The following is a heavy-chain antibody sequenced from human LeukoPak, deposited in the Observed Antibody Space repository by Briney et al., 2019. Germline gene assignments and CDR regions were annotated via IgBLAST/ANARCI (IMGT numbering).Heavy chain of an antibody. D-gene: IGHD3-22*01. CDR3: AKVRSRQYYYDSSGYYIFDY. Sequence: PGGSLRPSCAASGFTFSSYAMSWVPQAPGKGLEWVSAISGSGGSTYYADSVKGRFTISRDNSKNTLYLQMNSLRAEDTAVYYCAKVRSRQYYYDSSGYYIFDYWGQGTLVTVSS. CDR2: ISGSGGST. J-gene: IGHJ4*02. CDR1: GFTFSSYA. V-gene: IGHV3-23*01.